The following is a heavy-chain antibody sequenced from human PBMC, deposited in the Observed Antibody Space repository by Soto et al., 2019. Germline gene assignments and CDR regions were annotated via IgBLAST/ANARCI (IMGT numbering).Heavy chain of an antibody. CDR2: IYYSGST. Sequence: QVQLQESGPGLVKPSQTLSLTCTVSGGSISSGDYYWSWIRQPPGKGLEWIGYIYYSGSTYYNPSLKSRVTIPVDTSKNQFSLKLSSVTAADTAVYYCARWWSGSRQGFDPWGQGTLVTVSS. D-gene: IGHD3-3*01. CDR1: GGSISSGDYY. V-gene: IGHV4-31*03. CDR3: ARWWSGSRQGFDP. J-gene: IGHJ5*02.